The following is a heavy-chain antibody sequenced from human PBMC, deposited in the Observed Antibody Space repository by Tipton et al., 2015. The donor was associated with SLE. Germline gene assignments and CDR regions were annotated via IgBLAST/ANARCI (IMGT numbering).Heavy chain of an antibody. CDR2: VSPNGNI. D-gene: IGHD1-26*01. J-gene: IGHJ4*02. CDR1: GSSINSHY. V-gene: IGHV4-4*07. Sequence: TLSLTCTVSGSSINSHYWIWALLPAGKGLGWFGRVSPNGNINANPSLKSRVTMSVDTSKNQVFLKLSSVTAADTAVYYCAREASGSSGYYHYWGQGSLVTVSS. CDR3: AREASGSSGYYHY.